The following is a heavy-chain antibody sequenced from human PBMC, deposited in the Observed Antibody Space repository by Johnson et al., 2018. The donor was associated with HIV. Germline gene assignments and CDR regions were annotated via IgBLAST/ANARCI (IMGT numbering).Heavy chain of an antibody. V-gene: IGHV3-23*04. CDR2: IGGRDDTT. Sequence: VQLVESGGGLIQPGGSLRLSCVASGFTSNNYAMSWVRQAPGQGLEWVSTIGGRDDTTSYADSVKGRFTISRDNSKNTLYLQMNSLRAEDAAMYYCARRMMVVLPAGAIDSCGQGTMVTVSS. CDR3: ARRMMVVLPAGAIDS. CDR1: GFTSNNYA. J-gene: IGHJ3*02. D-gene: IGHD3-22*01.